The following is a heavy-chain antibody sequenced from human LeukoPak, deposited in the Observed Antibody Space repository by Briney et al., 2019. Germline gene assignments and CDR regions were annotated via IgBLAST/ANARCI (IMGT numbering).Heavy chain of an antibody. D-gene: IGHD5/OR15-5a*01. CDR1: GFTFNRFY. CDR3: AGLRPGDY. CDR2: ISSNGATT. V-gene: IGHV3-64*04. Sequence: GGSLRLSCSASGFTFNRFYLHWVRQAPGKGLEFVSHISSNGATTYYADSVKGRFTISRDNAKNSLYLQMNSLRAEDTAVYYCAGLRPGDYWGQGTLVTVSS. J-gene: IGHJ4*02.